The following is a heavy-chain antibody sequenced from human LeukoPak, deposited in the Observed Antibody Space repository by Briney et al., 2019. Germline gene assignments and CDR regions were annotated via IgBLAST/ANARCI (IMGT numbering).Heavy chain of an antibody. CDR2: ISGYNENT. J-gene: IGHJ4*02. Sequence: ASVKVSYKASGYTFTSYGINWVRQAPGQGLEWMGWISGYNENTRYAQNLQGRVTMTTDTSTSTAYMELRGLRSDDTAVYYCARLKGRFWSAYQNFDYWGQGTLVTVSS. V-gene: IGHV1-18*01. CDR1: GYTFTSYG. CDR3: ARLKGRFWSAYQNFDY. D-gene: IGHD3-3*01.